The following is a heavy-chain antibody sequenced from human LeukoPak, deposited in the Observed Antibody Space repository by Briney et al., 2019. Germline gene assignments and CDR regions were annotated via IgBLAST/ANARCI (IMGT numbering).Heavy chain of an antibody. Sequence: PSETLSLTCTVSGYSISSGYYWGWIRQPPGKGLECIGSIYHSGSTYYNPSLKSRVTISVDTSKNQFSLKLSSVTAADTAVYYCARREEYYDFWSGYYNDYWGQGTLVTVSS. CDR3: ARREEYYDFWSGYYNDY. CDR2: IYHSGST. J-gene: IGHJ4*02. CDR1: GYSISSGYY. D-gene: IGHD3-3*01. V-gene: IGHV4-38-2*02.